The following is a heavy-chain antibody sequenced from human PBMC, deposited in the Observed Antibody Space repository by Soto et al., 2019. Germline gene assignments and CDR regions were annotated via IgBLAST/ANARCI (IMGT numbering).Heavy chain of an antibody. D-gene: IGHD1-1*01. CDR3: ARAGFKEEHNYYYYYGMDV. Sequence: QVQLVESGGGVVQPGRSLSLSCAASGFTFSSYAMHWVRQAPGKGLEWVAVISYDGSNKYYADSVKDRFTISRDNSKNTLYLQMNSLRAEDTAVYYCARAGFKEEHNYYYYYGMDVWGKGTTVTVSS. CDR1: GFTFSSYA. CDR2: ISYDGSNK. J-gene: IGHJ6*04. V-gene: IGHV3-30-3*01.